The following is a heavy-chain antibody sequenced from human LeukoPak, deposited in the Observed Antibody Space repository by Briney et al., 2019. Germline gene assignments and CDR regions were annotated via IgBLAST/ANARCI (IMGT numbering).Heavy chain of an antibody. V-gene: IGHV4-38-2*02. CDR2: IYHSGST. CDR1: GYSISSGYY. J-gene: IGHJ4*02. CDR3: ARCALAYGSGSYYKF. Sequence: SETLSLTCTVSGYSISSGYYWGWIRQPPRKGLEWIGSIYHSGSTYYNPSLKSRVTISVDTSKNQFSLKLSSVTAADTAVYYCARCALAYGSGSYYKFCGQGTLVTVSS. D-gene: IGHD3-10*01.